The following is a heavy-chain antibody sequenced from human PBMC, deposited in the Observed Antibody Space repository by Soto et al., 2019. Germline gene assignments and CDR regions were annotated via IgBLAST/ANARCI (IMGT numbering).Heavy chain of an antibody. D-gene: IGHD4-17*01. Sequence: GGSLRLSCAASGFTFSSYSMNWVRQAPGKGLEWVSYISSSSSTIYYADSVKGRFTISRDNAKNSLYLQMNSLRAEDTAGYYCARGPQERYGDYSPGDDGEYWYFDLWGRGTLVTVSS. CDR2: ISSSSSTI. V-gene: IGHV3-48*01. CDR1: GFTFSSYS. J-gene: IGHJ2*01. CDR3: ARGPQERYGDYSPGDDGEYWYFDL.